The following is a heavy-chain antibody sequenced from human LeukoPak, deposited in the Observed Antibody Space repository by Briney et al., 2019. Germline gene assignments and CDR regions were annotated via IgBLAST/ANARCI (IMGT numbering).Heavy chain of an antibody. V-gene: IGHV4-38-2*02. CDR3: ARHGSGSGYYSSPFDY. Sequence: SETLSLTCTVSGYSITSAYYWGWIRQPPGKGLEWIGTIHYSGSTYYNPSLKSRVTISVDTSNNHFSLKLNSVTAADTAVYYCARHGSGSGYYSSPFDYWGQGTLVTVSS. D-gene: IGHD3-22*01. J-gene: IGHJ4*02. CDR1: GYSITSAYY. CDR2: IHYSGST.